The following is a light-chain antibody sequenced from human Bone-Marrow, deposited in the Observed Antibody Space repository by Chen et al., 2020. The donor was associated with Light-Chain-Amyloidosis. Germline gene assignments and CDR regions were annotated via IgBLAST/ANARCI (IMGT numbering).Light chain of an antibody. V-gene: IGLV2-14*01. CDR3: SSYTDTRALAL. CDR2: DVS. J-gene: IGLJ3*02. Sequence: QSVLTQPASVSGSPGQSITISCTGTSSDVGGYNYVSWYQQHPGKAPQLMIYDVSYRPSGVSSRFAGSKSGNTASLTISGLQTEDEADYYCSSYTDTRALALFGGGTKLTVL. CDR1: SSDVGGYNY.